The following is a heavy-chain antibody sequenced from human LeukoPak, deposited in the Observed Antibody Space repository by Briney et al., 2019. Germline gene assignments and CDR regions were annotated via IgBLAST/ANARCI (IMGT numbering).Heavy chain of an antibody. Sequence: GGSLRLSCAASGFTFSSYGMHWVRQAPGKGLEWVAIKWYDGSNKYYADSVKGRFTISRDNSKNTLYLQMNSLRAEDTAVYYCAREENGAVAGPIDYWGQGTLVTVSS. J-gene: IGHJ4*02. V-gene: IGHV3-33*01. CDR1: GFTFSSYG. D-gene: IGHD6-19*01. CDR3: AREENGAVAGPIDY. CDR2: KWYDGSNK.